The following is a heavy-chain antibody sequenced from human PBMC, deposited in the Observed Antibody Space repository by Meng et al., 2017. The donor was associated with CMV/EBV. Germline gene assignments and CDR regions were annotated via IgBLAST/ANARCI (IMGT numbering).Heavy chain of an antibody. J-gene: IGHJ6*02. Sequence: GESLKISCAASGFTFSDYYMSWIRQAPGKGLEWVSYISSSGSTIYYADSVKGRFTISRDNAKNSLYLQMNSLRAEDTAVYYCARESITIFGVVMTGMGVWGQGTTVTVSS. CDR3: ARESITIFGVVMTGMGV. CDR2: ISSSGSTI. V-gene: IGHV3-11*01. D-gene: IGHD3-3*01. CDR1: GFTFSDYY.